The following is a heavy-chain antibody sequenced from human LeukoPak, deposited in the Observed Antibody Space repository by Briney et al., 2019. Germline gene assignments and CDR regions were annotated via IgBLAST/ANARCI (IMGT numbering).Heavy chain of an antibody. D-gene: IGHD2-2*01. CDR3: ARGYCSSTSCYLGSEYFQH. J-gene: IGHJ1*01. CDR2: IYTSGST. V-gene: IGHV4-4*09. CDR1: GGSISSYY. Sequence: SETPSLTFTVSGGSISSYYWSLIRQPPGKGLEWVGYIYTSGSTNYNPSLKSRVTISVDTSKNQFSLKLSSVTAADTAVCYCARGYCSSTSCYLGSEYFQHWGQGTLVTVSS.